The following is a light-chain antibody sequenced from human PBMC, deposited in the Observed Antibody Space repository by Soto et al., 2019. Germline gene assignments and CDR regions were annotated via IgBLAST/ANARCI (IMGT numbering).Light chain of an antibody. CDR1: SSDVGGYNY. Sequence: QSVLTQPASVSGSPGQSITISCTGTSSDVGGYNYVSWYQQHPGKAPKLMIYDVSNRPSGVSNSFSGSKSGNTASLTISGLQAEAETDYYCSSYTSSSTLVFGGGTKLTVL. CDR3: SSYTSSSTLV. V-gene: IGLV2-14*01. J-gene: IGLJ2*01. CDR2: DVS.